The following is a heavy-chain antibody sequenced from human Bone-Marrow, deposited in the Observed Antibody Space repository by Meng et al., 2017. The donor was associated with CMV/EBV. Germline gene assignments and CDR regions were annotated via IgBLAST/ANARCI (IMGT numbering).Heavy chain of an antibody. CDR3: VRGCSSTSCYLAM. CDR1: GYTFTGYY. Sequence: ASVKVSCKASGYTFTGYYMHWVRQAPGQGLEWMGWINPNSGGTNYAQKFQGRVTMTRDTSISTAYMELSRLRSDDTAVYYCVRGCSSTSCYLAMWGQGTLVTVSS. D-gene: IGHD2-2*01. J-gene: IGHJ4*02. V-gene: IGHV1-2*02. CDR2: INPNSGGT.